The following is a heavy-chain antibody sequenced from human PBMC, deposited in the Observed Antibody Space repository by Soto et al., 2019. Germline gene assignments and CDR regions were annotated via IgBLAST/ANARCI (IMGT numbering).Heavy chain of an antibody. CDR3: TTPIVATRENYYYYGMDV. Sequence: GGSLRLSCAASGFTFSNAWMNWVRQAPGKGLEWVGRIKSKTDGGTTDYAAPVKGRFTISRDDSKNTLYLQMNSLKTEDTALYYCTTPIVATRENYYYYGMDVWGQGTTVTVSS. D-gene: IGHD5-12*01. CDR2: IKSKTDGGTT. CDR1: GFTFSNAW. V-gene: IGHV3-15*01. J-gene: IGHJ6*02.